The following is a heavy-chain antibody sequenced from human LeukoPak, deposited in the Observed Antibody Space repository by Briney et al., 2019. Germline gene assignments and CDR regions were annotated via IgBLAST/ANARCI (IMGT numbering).Heavy chain of an antibody. CDR2: INPNSGCT. D-gene: IGHD2-21*02. V-gene: IGHV1-2*04. J-gene: IGHJ1*01. CDR3: ARGRAQLCGGDCQKYFQH. Sequence: ASVKVSCKASGYTFTCYYMHWVRQAPGQGLEWMGWINPNSGCTNYAQKFQGWVTMTRDTSISTAYMELSRLRSDDTAVYYCARGRAQLCGGDCQKYFQHWGQGTLVTVSS. CDR1: GYTFTCYY.